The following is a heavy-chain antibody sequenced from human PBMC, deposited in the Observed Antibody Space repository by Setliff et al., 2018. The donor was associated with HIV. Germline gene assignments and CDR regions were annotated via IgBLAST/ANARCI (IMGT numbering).Heavy chain of an antibody. V-gene: IGHV4-34*01. CDR2: INHSGST. CDR1: GGSFSGYY. Sequence: KPSETLSLTCAVYGGSFSGYYWSWIRQPPGKGLECIGEINHSGSTNHNPSLKSRVTISVDTSKKQFSLKLSSVTAADTAVYFCARDFRSGDYVGGGDYFDIWGQGTMVTVSS. D-gene: IGHD4-17*01. J-gene: IGHJ3*02. CDR3: ARDFRSGDYVGGGDYFDI.